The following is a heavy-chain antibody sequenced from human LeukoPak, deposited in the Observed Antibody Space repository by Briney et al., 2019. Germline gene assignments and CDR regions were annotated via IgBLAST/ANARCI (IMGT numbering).Heavy chain of an antibody. CDR3: ARDDCSSISCYHNWFDP. J-gene: IGHJ5*02. V-gene: IGHV3-7*01. CDR1: GFTFSSYW. Sequence: SGGSLRLSCAASGFTFSSYWMSWVRQAPGKGLEWVANIKQDGSEKYYVDSVKGRFTISRDNVKNSLYLQMNSLRAEDTAVYYCARDDCSSISCYHNWFDPWGQGALVTVSS. D-gene: IGHD2-2*01. CDR2: IKQDGSEK.